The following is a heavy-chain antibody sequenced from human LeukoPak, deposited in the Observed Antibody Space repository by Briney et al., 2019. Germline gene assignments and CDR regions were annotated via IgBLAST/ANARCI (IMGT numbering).Heavy chain of an antibody. D-gene: IGHD3-22*01. CDR3: AREYYGSSGYYNDY. Sequence: SETLSLTCTVSGGSVSSGSYYWGWIRQPPGKGLEWIGNIYYSGSTYYNPSLKSRVTISMDTSKNQFSLKLTSVTAADTAVYYCAREYYGSSGYYNDYWGQGALVTVSS. CDR1: GGSVSSGSYY. V-gene: IGHV4-39*07. J-gene: IGHJ4*02. CDR2: IYYSGST.